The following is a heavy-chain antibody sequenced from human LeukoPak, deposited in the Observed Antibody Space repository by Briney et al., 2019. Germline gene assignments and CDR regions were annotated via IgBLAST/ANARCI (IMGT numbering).Heavy chain of an antibody. V-gene: IGHV3-49*04. J-gene: IGHJ4*02. CDR2: MRSKVSGGTT. D-gene: IGHD4-23*01. CDR3: VRGTGGNSRNLDY. CDR1: GFTFGDYA. Sequence: PGRSLRLSCTTSGFTFGDYAMNWVRQAPGKGLEWVGFMRSKVSGGTTDYAASVRGRFTFSRDDSKSTAYVQMTSLKTEDTGVYYCVRGTGGNSRNLDYWGQGTLVTVSA.